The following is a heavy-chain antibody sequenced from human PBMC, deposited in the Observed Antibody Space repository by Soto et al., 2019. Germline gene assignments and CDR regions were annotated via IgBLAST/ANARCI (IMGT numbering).Heavy chain of an antibody. CDR1: GGTFSSYA. CDR2: IIPIFGTA. CDR3: ASSAGAVTPEYYFDY. D-gene: IGHD4-17*01. J-gene: IGHJ4*02. V-gene: IGHV1-69*13. Sequence: GASVKVSCKASGGTFSSYAISWVRHAPGQGLEWMGGIIPIFGTANYAQKFQGRVTITADESTSTAYMELSSLRSEDTAVYYCASSAGAVTPEYYFDYWGQGTLVTVSS.